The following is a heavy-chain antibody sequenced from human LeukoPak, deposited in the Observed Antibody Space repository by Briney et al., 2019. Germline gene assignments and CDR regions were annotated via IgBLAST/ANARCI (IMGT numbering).Heavy chain of an antibody. V-gene: IGHV4-38-2*01. CDR1: GYSISSGYY. Sequence: SETLSLTCAVSGYSISSGYYWGWIRQPPGKGLEWIGSIYHSGSTYYNPSLKSRVTISVDTSKNQFSLKLSSVTAADTAVYYCARGRRRDSSGYRDFQHWGQGTLVTVSS. J-gene: IGHJ1*01. CDR3: ARGRRRDSSGYRDFQH. CDR2: IYHSGST. D-gene: IGHD3-22*01.